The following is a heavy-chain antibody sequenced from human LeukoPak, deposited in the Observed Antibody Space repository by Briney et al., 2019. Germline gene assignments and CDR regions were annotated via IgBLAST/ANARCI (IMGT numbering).Heavy chain of an antibody. CDR1: GFTFSSYK. CDR2: ISRSGGTI. V-gene: IGHV3-48*03. J-gene: IGHJ4*02. D-gene: IGHD2-21*01. CDR3: ARAVDIGVADY. Sequence: GGSLTLSCAASGFTFSSYKMNWVRQAPGKGLEWVSYISRSGGTIYYADSVKGRFTISRDNAKNSLDLQMNSLRAEDTAVYYCARAVDIGVADYWGQGTLVTVSS.